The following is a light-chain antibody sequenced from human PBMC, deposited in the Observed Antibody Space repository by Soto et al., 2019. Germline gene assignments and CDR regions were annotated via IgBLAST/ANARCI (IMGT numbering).Light chain of an antibody. CDR1: SSDVGSYNL. V-gene: IGLV2-23*01. J-gene: IGLJ1*01. CDR3: CSYAGSSTEG. CDR2: EGS. Sequence: QSALTQPASVSGSPGQSITISCTGTSSDVGSYNLVSWYQQHPGKAPKLMIYEGSKRPSGVSNRFSGSKSGNTASLTISGLQAAVEADYYCCSYAGSSTEGFGTGTKVTVL.